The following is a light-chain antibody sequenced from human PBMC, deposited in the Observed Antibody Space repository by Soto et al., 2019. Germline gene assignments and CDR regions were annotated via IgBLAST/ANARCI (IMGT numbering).Light chain of an antibody. J-gene: IGKJ1*01. V-gene: IGKV1-5*03. CDR2: KAS. CDR3: QHYNSYSEA. CDR1: QTISSW. Sequence: VPMTHSASTLSVPVENNVTITCRASQTISSWLAWYQQKPGKASKLLIYKASNLKSGVPSRFSGSGSGTEFTLTISSLQPDDFATYYCQHYNSYSEAFGQGPKV.